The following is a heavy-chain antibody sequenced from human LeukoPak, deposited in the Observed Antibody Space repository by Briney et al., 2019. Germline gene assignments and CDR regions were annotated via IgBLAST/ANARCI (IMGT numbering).Heavy chain of an antibody. J-gene: IGHJ4*02. D-gene: IGHD1-26*01. CDR3: ARSIVGATEDDY. Sequence: SETLSLTCAVSGGSISSYYWSWIRQPPGKGLECIGYIYYSGSTNYNPSLKSRVTISVDTSKNQFSLKLSSVTAADTAVYYCARSIVGATEDDYWGQGTLVTVSS. CDR1: GGSISSYY. V-gene: IGHV4-59*12. CDR2: IYYSGST.